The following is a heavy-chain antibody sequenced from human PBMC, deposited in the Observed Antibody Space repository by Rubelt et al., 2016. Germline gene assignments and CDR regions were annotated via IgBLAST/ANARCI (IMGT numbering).Heavy chain of an antibody. D-gene: IGHD4-17*01. CDR3: ARDGADYGDYDFAY. J-gene: IGHJ4*02. V-gene: IGHV4-39*07. CDR1: GGSISSSSYY. CDR2: IWHSGTT. Sequence: QLQLQESGPGLVKPSETLSLTCTVSGGSISSSSYYWGWIRQPPGKGLEWIGNIWHSGTTYCNPSLKSRVTISVDTSKNQFSRKRGSVTAADTAVYYCARDGADYGDYDFAYGGQGTLVTVSS.